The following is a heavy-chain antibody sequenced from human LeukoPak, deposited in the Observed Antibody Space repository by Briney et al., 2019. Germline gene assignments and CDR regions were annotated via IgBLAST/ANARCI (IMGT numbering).Heavy chain of an antibody. Sequence: SQTLSLTCTVSGGSISSGGHYWSWIRQHPGKGLEWIGYIYYSGSTYYNPSLKSRVIISVDTSKNQFSLKLSSVTAADTAVYYCARASRSLQADYWGQGTLVTVSS. CDR1: GGSISSGGHY. V-gene: IGHV4-31*03. J-gene: IGHJ4*02. CDR2: IYYSGST. CDR3: ARASRSLQADY. D-gene: IGHD4-11*01.